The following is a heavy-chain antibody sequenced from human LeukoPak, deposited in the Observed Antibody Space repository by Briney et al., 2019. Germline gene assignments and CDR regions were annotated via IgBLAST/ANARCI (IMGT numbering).Heavy chain of an antibody. CDR2: ISSSSSYI. CDR3: AKVPAGGVVVPAAIGYYYYYMDV. Sequence: PGGSLRLSCAASGFTFSSYSMNWVRQAPGKGLEWVSSISSSSSYIYYADSVKGRFTISRDNAKNSLYLQMNSLRAEDTAVYYCAKVPAGGVVVPAAIGYYYYYMDVWGKGTTVTVSS. J-gene: IGHJ6*03. CDR1: GFTFSSYS. D-gene: IGHD2-2*01. V-gene: IGHV3-21*01.